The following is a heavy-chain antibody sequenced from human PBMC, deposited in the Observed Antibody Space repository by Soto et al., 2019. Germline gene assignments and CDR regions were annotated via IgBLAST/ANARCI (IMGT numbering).Heavy chain of an antibody. CDR2: ISSSSSTI. J-gene: IGHJ4*02. CDR1: GSTFSTYS. CDR3: ARDRVVRGVINYY. Sequence: PGGSLRLSCAASGSTFSTYSMNWVRQAPGKWLEWVSYISSSSSTIFYTDSVKGRFTISRDNAKNSLYLQMNSLRAEDTAVYYCARDRVVRGVINYYWGQGTLVTVSS. D-gene: IGHD3-10*01. V-gene: IGHV3-48*04.